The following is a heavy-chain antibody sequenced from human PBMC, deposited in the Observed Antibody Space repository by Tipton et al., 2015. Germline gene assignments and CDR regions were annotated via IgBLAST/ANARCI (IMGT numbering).Heavy chain of an antibody. Sequence: QLVQSGAEVKKPGASVKVSCKASGYTFTDYYIHWVRQAPGQGPEWMGMINPSAGTTSNAPNFQGRLSMSRDTSTTTAYMELRSLRFDDTAVYYCARGDSSGPDYWGQGTLVTVSS. CDR1: GYTFTDYY. CDR3: ARGDSSGPDY. V-gene: IGHV1-46*01. CDR2: INPSAGTT. J-gene: IGHJ4*02. D-gene: IGHD6-19*01.